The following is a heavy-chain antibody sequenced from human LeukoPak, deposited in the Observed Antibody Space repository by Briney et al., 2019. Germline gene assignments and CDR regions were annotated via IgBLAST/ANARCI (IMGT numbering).Heavy chain of an antibody. V-gene: IGHV4-39*07. D-gene: IGHD6-19*01. Sequence: SETLSLTCTVPGGSISSSSYYWGWIRQPPGKGLEWIGSIYYSGSTYYNPSLKSRVTISVDTSKNQFSLKLSSVTAADTAVYYCARLSEWLVLDYWGQGTLVTVSS. CDR2: IYYSGST. CDR3: ARLSEWLVLDY. J-gene: IGHJ4*02. CDR1: GGSISSSSYY.